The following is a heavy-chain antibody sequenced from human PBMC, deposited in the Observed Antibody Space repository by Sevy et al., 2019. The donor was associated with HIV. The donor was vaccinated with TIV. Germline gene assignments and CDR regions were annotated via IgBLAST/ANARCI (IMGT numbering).Heavy chain of an antibody. CDR3: ARDKFLRLGELSLLYY. J-gene: IGHJ4*02. Sequence: GGSLRLSCAASGFTFSSYWMSWVRQAPGKGLEWVANIKQDGSEKYYVDSVKGRFTISRDNAKNSLYLQMNSLGAEDTAVDYCARDKFLRLGELSLLYYWGQGTLVTVSS. CDR1: GFTFSSYW. V-gene: IGHV3-7*03. CDR2: IKQDGSEK. D-gene: IGHD3-16*02.